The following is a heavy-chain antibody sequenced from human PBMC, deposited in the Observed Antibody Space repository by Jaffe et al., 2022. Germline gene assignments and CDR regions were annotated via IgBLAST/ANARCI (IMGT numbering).Heavy chain of an antibody. Sequence: QVQLQESGPGLVKPSGTLSLTCAVSGDSIISSNWWSWVRRPPGKGLEWIGEVYHSGTTNYNPSLKSRVMISLDKSKNQFSLNLTSVTAADTAIYYCARTPLRGYCNGGNCPIEYWGQGTLVTVSS. CDR2: VYHSGTT. J-gene: IGHJ4*02. CDR1: GDSIISSNW. CDR3: ARTPLRGYCNGGNCPIEY. V-gene: IGHV4-4*02. D-gene: IGHD2-15*01.